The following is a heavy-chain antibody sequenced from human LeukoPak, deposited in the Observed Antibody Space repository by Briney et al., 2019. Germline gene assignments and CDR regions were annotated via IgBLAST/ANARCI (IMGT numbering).Heavy chain of an antibody. J-gene: IGHJ5*02. Sequence: SETLSLTCTVSGGSVSSGSYYWSWIRQPPGKGLEWIGYIYYSGSTNYNPSLKSRVTISVDTSKNQFSLKLSSVTAADTAVYYCARRRSYGDYPNWFDPWGQGTLVTVSS. V-gene: IGHV4-61*01. D-gene: IGHD4-17*01. CDR1: GGSVSSGSYY. CDR3: ARRRSYGDYPNWFDP. CDR2: IYYSGST.